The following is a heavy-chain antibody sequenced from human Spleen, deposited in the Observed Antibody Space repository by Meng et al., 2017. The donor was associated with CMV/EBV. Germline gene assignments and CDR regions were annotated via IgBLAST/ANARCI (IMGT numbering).Heavy chain of an antibody. D-gene: IGHD4-17*01. J-gene: IGHJ4*02. CDR3: ARGRYFTTTLDY. Sequence: VHVPCSGPGLVEPSQTLSLTCPVYGGSFSGYYWSWIRQPPGKGLEWIGEINHSGSTNYNPSLKSRVTISVDTSKNQFSLKLSSVTAADTAVYYCARGRYFTTTLDYWGQGTLVTVSS. CDR2: INHSGST. V-gene: IGHV4-34*09. CDR1: GGSFSGYY.